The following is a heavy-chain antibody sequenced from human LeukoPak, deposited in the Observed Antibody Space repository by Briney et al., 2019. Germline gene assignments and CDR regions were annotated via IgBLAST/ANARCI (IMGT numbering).Heavy chain of an antibody. D-gene: IGHD1-26*01. J-gene: IGHJ2*01. Sequence: SQTLSLTCAVSGGSISSGGYSWSWIRQPPGTGLEWIGYIYHSGSTYYNPSLKSRVTISVDRSKNQFSLKLSSVTAADTAVYYCARGDSGSYYYWYFDLWGRGTLVTVSS. CDR1: GGSISSGGYS. CDR3: ARGDSGSYYYWYFDL. V-gene: IGHV4-30-2*01. CDR2: IYHSGST.